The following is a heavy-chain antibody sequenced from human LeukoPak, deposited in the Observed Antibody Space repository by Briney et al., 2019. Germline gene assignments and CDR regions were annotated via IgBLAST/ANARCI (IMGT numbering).Heavy chain of an antibody. V-gene: IGHV4-61*01. J-gene: IGHJ4*02. D-gene: IGHD6-19*01. Sequence: SETLSLTCTVSGGSVSSGSYYWSWIRQPPRKGLEWIGYIYYSGSTNYNPSLKSQVTISVDTSKNQFSLKLSSVTAADTAVYYCARGQWLVDYWGQGTLVTVSS. CDR1: GGSVSSGSYY. CDR2: IYYSGST. CDR3: ARGQWLVDY.